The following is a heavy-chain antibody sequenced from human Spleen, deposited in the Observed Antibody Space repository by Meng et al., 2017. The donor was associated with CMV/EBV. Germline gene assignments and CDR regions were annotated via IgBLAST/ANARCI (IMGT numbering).Heavy chain of an antibody. CDR2: INPNSGGT. Sequence: ASVKVSCKASGYTFTCYYMHWVRQAPGQGLEWMGWINPNSGGTNYAQKFQGRVPMTRDTSMSTAYMELSRLRSDDTAVYYWARDRYCSSTSCYTWGEATFDLWGQGTMVTVSS. V-gene: IGHV1-2*02. CDR3: ARDRYCSSTSCYTWGEATFDL. J-gene: IGHJ3*01. D-gene: IGHD2-2*02. CDR1: GYTFTCYY.